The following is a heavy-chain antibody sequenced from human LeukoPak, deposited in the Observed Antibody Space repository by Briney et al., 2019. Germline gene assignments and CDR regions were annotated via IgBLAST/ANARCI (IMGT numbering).Heavy chain of an antibody. CDR2: INPKNGDT. V-gene: IGHV1-2*02. CDR3: RRAGTVTLLDY. D-gene: IGHD3-16*01. CDR1: GYTFIDYY. Sequence: ASVKVSCKASGYTFIDYYLHWVRQAPGQGLEWMAWINPKNGDTNYAQKFQGRVSMTRDTPSNTPSMELSRLSSGDTAGCVCRRAGTVTLLDYWGQGTLVTVSS. J-gene: IGHJ4*02.